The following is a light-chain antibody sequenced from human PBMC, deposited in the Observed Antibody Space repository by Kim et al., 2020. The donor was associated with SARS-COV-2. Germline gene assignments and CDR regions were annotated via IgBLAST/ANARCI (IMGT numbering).Light chain of an antibody. CDR3: QQYGVFT. V-gene: IGKV3-20*01. Sequence: SLSPRERATLSCRASQSVSSSYLAWYQQKPGQAPRLLIYGASSRATGIPDRFSGSGSGTDFTLTISRLEPEDFAVYYCQQYGVFTFGPGTKVDIK. CDR1: QSVSSSY. CDR2: GAS. J-gene: IGKJ3*01.